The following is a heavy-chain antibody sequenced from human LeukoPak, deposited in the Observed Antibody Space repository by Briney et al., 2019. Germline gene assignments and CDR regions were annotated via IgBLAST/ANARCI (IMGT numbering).Heavy chain of an antibody. V-gene: IGHV3-23*01. J-gene: IGHJ4*02. Sequence: GGSLRLSCAASRFTFSSYAMSWVRQPPGKGLEWVSAISGSGGSTYYADSVKGRVTISRDNSKNTQYLQMNSLRAEDTAVYYCAKGFIGSWYSYWGQGTLVTVSS. CDR2: ISGSGGST. D-gene: IGHD6-13*01. CDR3: AKGFIGSWYSY. CDR1: RFTFSSYA.